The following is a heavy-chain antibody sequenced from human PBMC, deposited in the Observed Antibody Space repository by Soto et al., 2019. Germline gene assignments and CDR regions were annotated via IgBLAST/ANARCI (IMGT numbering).Heavy chain of an antibody. CDR2: IIPIFGTA. CDR1: GGTFSSYA. CDR3: ARDSIAAAGKFDY. D-gene: IGHD6-13*01. Sequence: SVKVSCKASGGTFSSYAISWVRQAPGQGLEWMGGIIPIFGTANYAQKFQGRVAITADESTSTAYMELSSLRSEDTAVYYCARDSIAAAGKFDYWGQGTLVTVSS. J-gene: IGHJ4*02. V-gene: IGHV1-69*13.